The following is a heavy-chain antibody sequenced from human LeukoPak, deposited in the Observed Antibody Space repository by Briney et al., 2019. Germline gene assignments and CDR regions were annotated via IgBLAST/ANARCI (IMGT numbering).Heavy chain of an antibody. Sequence: PGGSLRLSCAASGFTFSNYAMHWVRQAPGRGLEWVALISKDGTTLNYAASVKGRFTISRDNSYNMLYLQMNSLRTEDTAVYYCTSATFEVGGAVDYWGQGTLVTVSS. CDR3: TSATFEVGGAVDY. J-gene: IGHJ4*02. CDR2: ISKDGTTL. V-gene: IGHV3-30-3*01. CDR1: GFTFSNYA. D-gene: IGHD3-3*01.